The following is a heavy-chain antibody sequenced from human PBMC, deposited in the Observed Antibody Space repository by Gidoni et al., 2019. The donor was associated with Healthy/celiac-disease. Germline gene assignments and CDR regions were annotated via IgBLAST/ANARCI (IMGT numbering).Heavy chain of an antibody. V-gene: IGHV4-61*01. CDR2: IYYSGSP. CDR3: ARENSRRGSGSYYYYYYGMDV. CDR1: GGSVSSGSYY. Sequence: LVKPSETLSLTCTVSGGSVSSGSYYWSWIRQPPGKGLEWIGYIYYSGSPNYNPSLKSRVTISVDTSKNQFSLKLSSVTAADTAVYYCARENSRRGSGSYYYYYYGMDVWGQGTTVTVSS. D-gene: IGHD3-10*01. J-gene: IGHJ6*02.